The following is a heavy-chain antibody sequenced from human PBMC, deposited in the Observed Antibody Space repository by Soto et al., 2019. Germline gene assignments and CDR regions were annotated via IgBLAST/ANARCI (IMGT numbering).Heavy chain of an antibody. V-gene: IGHV1-8*02. CDR3: ARLPDVYSNLSYA. Sequence: ASVKVSCKASGYTFTNYDINWVRQATGQGLEWMGWMNPNSGNTGYAQKFQGRVTMTRNTSISTAYMELSSLRSEDTAVYYCARLPDVYSNLSYAWGQGTLVTVSS. CDR1: GYTFTNYD. D-gene: IGHD4-4*01. J-gene: IGHJ5*02. CDR2: MNPNSGNT.